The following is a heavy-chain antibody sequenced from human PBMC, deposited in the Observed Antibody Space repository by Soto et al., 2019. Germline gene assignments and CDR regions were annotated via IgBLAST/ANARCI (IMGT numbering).Heavy chain of an antibody. V-gene: IGHV1-3*01. CDR2: INPANGNT. J-gene: IGHJ4*02. CDR3: ARRGALTSYFFGYYFDY. Sequence: QVQLVQSGAEVKKPAASVKVSCKTSGYTFPRYALHWVRKAPGQRLEWMGWINPANGNTKYSQKSQGRVTFTRDTSASTAYMELSSLISEDTAVYYRARRGALTSYFFGYYFDYWGQGTLVTVSS. D-gene: IGHD3-9*01. CDR1: GYTFPRYA.